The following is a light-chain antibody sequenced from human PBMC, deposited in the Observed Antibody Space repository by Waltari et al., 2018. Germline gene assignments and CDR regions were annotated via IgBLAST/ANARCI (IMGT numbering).Light chain of an antibody. Sequence: DLQMTQSPSTLSASVGDRVAITCRASQSVNSWLAWYQQKPGKAPKFLIYKASILESWVPSRFSGSGSGTEFTLTISNLQPDDFATYYCQQYNRYSTFGQGTKVELK. CDR1: QSVNSW. CDR2: KAS. CDR3: QQYNRYST. V-gene: IGKV1-5*03. J-gene: IGKJ1*01.